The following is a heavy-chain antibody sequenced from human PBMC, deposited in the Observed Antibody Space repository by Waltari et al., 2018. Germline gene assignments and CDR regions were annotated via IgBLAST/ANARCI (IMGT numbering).Heavy chain of an antibody. J-gene: IGHJ6*03. CDR2: INHSGST. V-gene: IGHV4-34*01. CDR1: GGSFSGYY. CDR3: ARGVGYDYIWGSYRYYYMDV. D-gene: IGHD3-16*02. Sequence: QVQLQQWGAGLLKPSETLSLTCAVYGGSFSGYYWSWIRQPQGKGLEWIGEINHSGSTNYNPSLKSRVTISVDTSKNQFSLKLSSVTAADTAVYYCARGVGYDYIWGSYRYYYMDVWGKGTTVTVSS.